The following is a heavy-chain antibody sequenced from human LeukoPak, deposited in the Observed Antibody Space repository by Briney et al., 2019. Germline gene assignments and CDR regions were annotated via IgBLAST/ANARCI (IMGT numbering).Heavy chain of an antibody. D-gene: IGHD3-10*01. CDR1: GASISSYY. CDR2: GHYSGNS. J-gene: IGHJ3*02. V-gene: IGHV4-59*01. CDR3: ARWGEAGALPVPAFDI. Sequence: PSETLSLTCTVSGASISSYYWNWIRQPPGKGLEWIGYGHYSGNSYHNPSLKSRVTFSVDTSKNQFSLKLTSVTAADTAVYYCARWGEAGALPVPAFDIWGQGTMVTVSS.